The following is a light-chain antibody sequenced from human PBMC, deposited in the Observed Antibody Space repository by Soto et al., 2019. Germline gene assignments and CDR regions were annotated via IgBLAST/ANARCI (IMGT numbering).Light chain of an antibody. CDR1: QSVSSSY. J-gene: IGKJ2*01. CDR3: QQYGSSPYT. CDR2: GAS. Sequence: EIVLTQSPGTLSLSPGERATLSCRASQSVSSSYLAWYQHKAGQALRLLIYGASSRATGIPDRFSGSGSGTDFTITISRLEPEDFAVYYCQQYGSSPYTFGQGTKLEIK. V-gene: IGKV3-20*01.